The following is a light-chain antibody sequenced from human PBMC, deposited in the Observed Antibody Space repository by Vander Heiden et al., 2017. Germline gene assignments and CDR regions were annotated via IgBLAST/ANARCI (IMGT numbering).Light chain of an antibody. J-gene: IGKJ1*01. CDR2: AAS. Sequence: DIQMTQSPSSLSLSVGDRVTITCRARQSISGYLNWYQLKPGRAHKLLIYAASKLPTGVPSRFSGSDSGTDFSLIISSLQPEDFATYVCQQSYDPPWTFGQGTRVE. CDR3: QQSYDPPWT. V-gene: IGKV1-39*01. CDR1: QSISGY.